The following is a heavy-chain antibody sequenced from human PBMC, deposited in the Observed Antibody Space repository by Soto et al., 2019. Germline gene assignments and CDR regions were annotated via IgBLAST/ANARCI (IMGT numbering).Heavy chain of an antibody. J-gene: IGHJ5*02. D-gene: IGHD4-17*01. V-gene: IGHV4-31*03. Sequence: SETLSLTCTVSGGSISSGGYYWSWIRQHPGKGLEWIGYIYYSGSTYYNPSLKSRVTISVDTSKNQFSLKLSSVTAADTAVYYCARKANGDYGPIQFAPWGQGTLVTVSS. CDR2: IYYSGST. CDR3: ARKANGDYGPIQFAP. CDR1: GGSISSGGYY.